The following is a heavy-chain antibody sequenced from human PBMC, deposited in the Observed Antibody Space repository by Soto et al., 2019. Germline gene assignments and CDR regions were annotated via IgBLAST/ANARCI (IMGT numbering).Heavy chain of an antibody. CDR3: ARDLYYSSGRYFDHDAFDI. D-gene: IGHD6-19*01. Sequence: QVQLVQSGADVKKPGASVKVSCKASGYNFTSYGISWVRQAPGQGLEWMGWISPHNDRTKYARRFQHRDTMTPETPTSTVYMELGSLRSDDTAVYYCARDLYYSSGRYFDHDAFDIWGQGTVVTVSS. CDR2: ISPHNDRT. CDR1: GYNFTSYG. J-gene: IGHJ3*02. V-gene: IGHV1-18*01.